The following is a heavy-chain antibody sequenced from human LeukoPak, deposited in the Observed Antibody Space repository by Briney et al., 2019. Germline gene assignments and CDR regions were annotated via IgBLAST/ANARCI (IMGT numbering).Heavy chain of an antibody. CDR3: ARDMSGTNNDY. D-gene: IGHD3-10*02. CDR1: GFTFSNSR. V-gene: IGHV3-21*01. Sequence: GGSLRLSCAASGFTFSNSRMNWVRQAPGEGLDWVSSISSSSSYIYYADSVKGRFTISRDNAKNSLYLQMNSLRAEDTAVYYCARDMSGTNNDYWGQGTLVTVSS. J-gene: IGHJ4*02. CDR2: ISSSSSYI.